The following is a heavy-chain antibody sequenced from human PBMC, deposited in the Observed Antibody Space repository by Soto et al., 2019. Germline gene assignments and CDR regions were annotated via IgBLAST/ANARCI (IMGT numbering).Heavy chain of an antibody. J-gene: IGHJ3*02. D-gene: IGHD3-3*01. CDR2: IKLDGSEE. Sequence: PGGSLRLSCAASGFRFSIYWMSWVRQAPGKGLEWVANIKLDGSEEYYVDSVKGRFTISRDNVKNSLYLQMNSLRVEDTAVYYCARPWNSDYTADAFDIWGQGTMVTVS. CDR3: ARPWNSDYTADAFDI. CDR1: GFRFSIYW. V-gene: IGHV3-7*01.